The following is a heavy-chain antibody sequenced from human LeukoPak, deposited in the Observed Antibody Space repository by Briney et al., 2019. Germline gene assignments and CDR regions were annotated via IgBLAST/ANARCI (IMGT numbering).Heavy chain of an antibody. CDR3: ARGNLDRLRYFDWLFTQGYYFDY. D-gene: IGHD3-9*01. Sequence: EASVKVSCKASGYTFTGYYMHWVRQAPGQGLEWMGWINPNSGGTNYAQKLQGRVTMTTDTSTSTAYMELRSLRSDDTAVYYCARGNLDRLRYFDWLFTQGYYFDYWGQGTLVTVSS. CDR1: GYTFTGYY. J-gene: IGHJ4*02. V-gene: IGHV1-2*02. CDR2: INPNSGGT.